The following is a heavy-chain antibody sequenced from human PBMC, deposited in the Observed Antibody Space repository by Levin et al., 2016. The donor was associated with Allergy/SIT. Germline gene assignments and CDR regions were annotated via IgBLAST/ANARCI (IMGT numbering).Heavy chain of an antibody. D-gene: IGHD2-2*01. J-gene: IGHJ6*02. CDR3: ARSIRDYQTIPMGV. Sequence: WIRQPPGKGLEWIGEIYHSGNTNYNPALKSRVTISVDKSNNQMSLMLTSVTAADTAVYYCARSIRDYQTIPMGVWGQGTTVTVSS. V-gene: IGHV4-4*02. CDR2: IYHSGNT.